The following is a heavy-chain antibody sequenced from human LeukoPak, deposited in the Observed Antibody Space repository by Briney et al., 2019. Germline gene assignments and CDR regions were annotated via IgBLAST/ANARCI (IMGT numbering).Heavy chain of an antibody. CDR3: ARWGGYEYYFDY. V-gene: IGHV3-30-3*01. D-gene: IGHD5-12*01. CDR1: GFTFSSYA. J-gene: IGHJ4*02. CDR2: ISYDGSNK. Sequence: PGGSLRLSCAASGFTFSSYAMHWVRQAPGKGLEWVAVISYDGSNKYYADSVKGRFTISRDNSKNTLYLQMNSLRAEDTAVYYCARWGGYEYYFDYWGQGTLATVSS.